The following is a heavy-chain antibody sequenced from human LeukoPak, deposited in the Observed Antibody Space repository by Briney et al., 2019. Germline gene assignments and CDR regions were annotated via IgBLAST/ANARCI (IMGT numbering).Heavy chain of an antibody. V-gene: IGHV1-18*01. Sequence: RASVKDSCKASGYTFTNYGISWVRQAPGQGLEWMGWISVYNGNTNYAQKLQGRVTLTTDTSTSTAYMELRTLRFDDTAVYYCARTVAGYDSEGYYPDAFDIWGRGTMVTVSS. CDR2: ISVYNGNT. D-gene: IGHD3-22*01. CDR3: ARTVAGYDSEGYYPDAFDI. CDR1: GYTFTNYG. J-gene: IGHJ3*02.